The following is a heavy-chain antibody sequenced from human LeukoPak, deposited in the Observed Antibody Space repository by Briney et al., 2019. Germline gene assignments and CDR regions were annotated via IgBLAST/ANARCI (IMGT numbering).Heavy chain of an antibody. J-gene: IGHJ5*02. CDR1: GGFINSGDYY. CDR3: ARRSWPREPFDP. V-gene: IGHV4-39*01. D-gene: IGHD1-14*01. Sequence: SQTLSLTCVVSGGFINSGDYYWGWIRQPPGKGLEWIGSIYYSGNIFYNPSLKSRVTISVDTSKNQFSLKLSSVTAADTAVYYCARRSWPREPFDPWGQGTLVTVSS. CDR2: IYYSGNI.